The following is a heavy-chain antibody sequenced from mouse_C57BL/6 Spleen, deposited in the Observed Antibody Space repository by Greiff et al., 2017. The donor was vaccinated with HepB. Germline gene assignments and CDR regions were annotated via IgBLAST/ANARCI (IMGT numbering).Heavy chain of an antibody. D-gene: IGHD2-3*01. CDR3: ERSYDGYYPYYFDD. CDR2: IRNNANGYTT. Sequence: EVKLVESGGGLVQPGGSLSLSCAASGFTFTGYYMSWVRQPPGKALEWLGFIRNNANGYTTEYSASVKGRFTISRDNAQSILYLQMNALRAEDSATYYCERSYDGYYPYYFDDWGKGTTLTVSS. CDR1: GFTFTGYY. J-gene: IGHJ2*01. V-gene: IGHV7-3*01.